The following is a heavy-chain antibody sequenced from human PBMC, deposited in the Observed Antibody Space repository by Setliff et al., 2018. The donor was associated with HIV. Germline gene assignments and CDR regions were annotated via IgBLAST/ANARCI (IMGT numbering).Heavy chain of an antibody. CDR1: GDTFRSRA. Sequence: VKVSCKASGDTFRSRAFNWVRQAPGQGPEWMGGIIPMFGTANYAQKFQGRVTITADESTSTVYMELSSLRSDDTALYYCARDRTTIFGVVTDNWFDPWGQGTLVTVSS. V-gene: IGHV1-69*13. CDR2: IIPMFGTA. J-gene: IGHJ5*02. CDR3: ARDRTTIFGVVTDNWFDP. D-gene: IGHD3-3*01.